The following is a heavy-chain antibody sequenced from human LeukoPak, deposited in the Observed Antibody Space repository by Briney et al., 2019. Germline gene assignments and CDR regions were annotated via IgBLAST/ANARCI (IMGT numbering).Heavy chain of an antibody. Sequence: GGSLRLSCAASGFGVSVNYMSWVRQAPGKGLEWVSVIYSSGSTYYADSVKGRFTISRDNSKNTLHLQMNTLRAEDTAVYYCASRIATAGSVDYWGQGTLVTVSS. CDR3: ASRIATAGSVDY. CDR2: IYSSGST. CDR1: GFGVSVNY. D-gene: IGHD6-13*01. V-gene: IGHV3-53*01. J-gene: IGHJ4*02.